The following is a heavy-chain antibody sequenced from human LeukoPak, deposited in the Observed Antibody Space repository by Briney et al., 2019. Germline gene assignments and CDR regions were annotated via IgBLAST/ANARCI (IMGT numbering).Heavy chain of an antibody. J-gene: IGHJ4*02. V-gene: IGHV4-39*01. CDR1: GGSISSSSYY. D-gene: IGHD4-17*01. CDR3: ARRSYGDYEGDY. CDR2: IYYSGGT. Sequence: PSETLSLTCTVSGGSISSSSYYWGWIRQPPGKGLEWIGSIYYSGGTYYNPSLKSRVTISVDTSKNQFSLKLSSVTAADTAVYYCARRSYGDYEGDYWGQGTLVTVSS.